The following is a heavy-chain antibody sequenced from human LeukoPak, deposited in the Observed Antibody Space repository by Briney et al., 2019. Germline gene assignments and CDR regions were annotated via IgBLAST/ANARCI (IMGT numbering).Heavy chain of an antibody. CDR1: GFTFSDFY. D-gene: IGHD5-24*01. J-gene: IGHJ4*02. CDR3: ARDRLTSRDGHRDY. V-gene: IGHV3-11*04. Sequence: PGGSLRLSCAASGFTFSDFYMSWIRQAPGKGLEWVSYISSSGSTIYYADSVKGRFTISRDNAKNSLYLQMNSLRAEDTAAYYCARDRLTSRDGHRDYWGQGTLVTVSS. CDR2: ISSSGSTI.